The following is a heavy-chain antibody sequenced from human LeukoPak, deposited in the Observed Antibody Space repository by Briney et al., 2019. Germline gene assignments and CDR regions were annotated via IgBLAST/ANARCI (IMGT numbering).Heavy chain of an antibody. CDR2: ISTNSAFI. J-gene: IGHJ4*02. Sequence: GGSLRLSCTASGFTFINYSMNWVRQAPGKGLEWVSSISTNSAFIYYADSVKGRFTISRDNSKNTLYLQMNSLRAEDTAVYYCARDPGGSYFDYWGQGTLVTVSS. CDR1: GFTFINYS. D-gene: IGHD1-26*01. CDR3: ARDPGGSYFDY. V-gene: IGHV3-21*04.